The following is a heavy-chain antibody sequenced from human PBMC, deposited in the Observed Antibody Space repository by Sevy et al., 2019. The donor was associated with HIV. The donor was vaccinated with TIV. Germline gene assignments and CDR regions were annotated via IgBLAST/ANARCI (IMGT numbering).Heavy chain of an antibody. J-gene: IGHJ4*02. CDR2: IRYDGSNK. CDR3: AKDSGWPDYDFWSGYFSAYFDY. CDR1: GFTFSSYG. V-gene: IGHV3-30*02. Sequence: GGSLRLSCAASGFTFSSYGMHWVRQAPGKGLEWVAFIRYDGSNKYYADSVKGRLTISRDNSKNTLYLQMNSLRAEDTAVYYCAKDSGWPDYDFWSGYFSAYFDYWGQGTLVTVSS. D-gene: IGHD3-3*01.